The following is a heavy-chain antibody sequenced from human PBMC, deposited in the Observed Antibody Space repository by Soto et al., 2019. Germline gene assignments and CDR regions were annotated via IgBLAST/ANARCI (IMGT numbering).Heavy chain of an antibody. Sequence: SVKVSCKASGGTFSSYAISWVRQAPGQGLEWMGGIIPIFGTANYAQKFQGRVTITADKSTSTAYMELSSLRSEDTAAYYCARDAYYYGSGSYSYGMDVWGQGTTVTVSS. D-gene: IGHD3-10*01. V-gene: IGHV1-69*06. CDR1: GGTFSSYA. CDR2: IIPIFGTA. CDR3: ARDAYYYGSGSYSYGMDV. J-gene: IGHJ6*02.